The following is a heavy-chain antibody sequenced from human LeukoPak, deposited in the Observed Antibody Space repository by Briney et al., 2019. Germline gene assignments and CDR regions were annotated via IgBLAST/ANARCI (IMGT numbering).Heavy chain of an antibody. D-gene: IGHD6-13*01. Sequence: SVKVSCKASGGTFSSYAISWVRQAPGQGLEWMGGIIPIFGTANYAQKFQGRVTITADKSTSTAYMELSSLRSEDTAVYYCARSYSSSWYYYYYYYMDVWGKGTTVTISS. CDR3: ARSYSSSWYYYYYYYMDV. V-gene: IGHV1-69*06. CDR1: GGTFSSYA. CDR2: IIPIFGTA. J-gene: IGHJ6*03.